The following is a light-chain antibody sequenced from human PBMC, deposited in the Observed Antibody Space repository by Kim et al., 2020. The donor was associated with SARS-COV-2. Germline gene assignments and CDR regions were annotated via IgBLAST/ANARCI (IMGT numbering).Light chain of an antibody. Sequence: EIVLTQSPGTLSLSPGERATLSCRASQSVSSNYLAWYQQRAGQAPRLLISGASNRATGIPDRFSGSGSGTDFTLTISRLEPEDFAVYYCQQYGGSPLFTFGGGTKVDIK. CDR3: QQYGGSPLFT. CDR1: QSVSSNY. CDR2: GAS. J-gene: IGKJ4*01. V-gene: IGKV3-20*01.